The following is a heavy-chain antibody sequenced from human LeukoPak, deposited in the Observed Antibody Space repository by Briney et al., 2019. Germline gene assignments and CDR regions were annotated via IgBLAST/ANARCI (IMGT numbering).Heavy chain of an antibody. Sequence: GGSLRLSCAASGFTFSSYAMHWVRQAPGKGLEWVAVISYDGSNKYYADSVKGRFTISRDNSKNTLYLQMNSLRAEDTAVYYCARAGSQIAEETSFDYWGQGTLVTVSS. V-gene: IGHV3-30-3*01. CDR1: GFTFSSYA. CDR2: ISYDGSNK. J-gene: IGHJ4*02. D-gene: IGHD6-13*01. CDR3: ARAGSQIAEETSFDY.